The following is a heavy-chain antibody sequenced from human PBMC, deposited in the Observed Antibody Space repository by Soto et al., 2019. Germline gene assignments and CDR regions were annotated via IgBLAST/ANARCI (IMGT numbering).Heavy chain of an antibody. CDR2: IYYSGST. D-gene: IGHD1-26*01. CDR3: ARTWELRGYFDY. V-gene: IGHV4-59*01. J-gene: IGHJ4*02. CDR1: GGTISSYD. Sequence: PSETLPLTCTVSGGTISSYDWSWIRQPPGKGLEWIGYIYYSGSTNYNPSLKSRVTISVDTSKNQFSLKLSSVTAADTAVYYCARTWELRGYFDYWGQGTLVTVSS.